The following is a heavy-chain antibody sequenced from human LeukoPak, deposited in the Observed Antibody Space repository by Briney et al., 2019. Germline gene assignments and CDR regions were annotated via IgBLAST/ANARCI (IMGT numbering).Heavy chain of an antibody. CDR2: IKQDGNEK. V-gene: IGHV3-7*05. D-gene: IGHD3-22*01. CDR3: ARAPDLDSSGYYYRFFQR. Sequence: GGSLRLSCAASGFTFSTYWMSWVRQAPGKGLEWVANIKQDGNEKYYMDSVKGRFTISRDNAKNSLYLQMNSLRAEDTAVYYCARAPDLDSSGYYYRFFQRWGQGTLVTVSS. J-gene: IGHJ1*01. CDR1: GFTFSTYW.